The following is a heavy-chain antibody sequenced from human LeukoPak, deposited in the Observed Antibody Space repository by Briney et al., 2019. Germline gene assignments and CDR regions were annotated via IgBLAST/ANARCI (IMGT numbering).Heavy chain of an antibody. Sequence: PSQTLSLTCTLSGGSISGSDYYWGSIRQPPGNGQEWIGCINYTGSTYFNPSLKSRLTIFVDTSRNEFSLTLSSVTAADTAVYYCARQGYCDSSSSCYRWFDPWGQGSLVIVSS. V-gene: IGHV4-39*01. CDR2: INYTGST. D-gene: IGHD2-2*01. CDR1: GGSISGSDYY. J-gene: IGHJ5*02. CDR3: ARQGYCDSSSSCYRWFDP.